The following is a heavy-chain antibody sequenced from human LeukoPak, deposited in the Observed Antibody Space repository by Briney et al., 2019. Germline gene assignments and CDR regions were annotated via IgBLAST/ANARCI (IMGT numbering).Heavy chain of an antibody. CDR2: IRYDGSNK. Sequence: PGGSLRLSCAASGFTFSSYGMHWVRQAPGKGLEWVAFIRYDGSNKYYADSVKGRFTISRDNSKNTLYLQMNSLRAEDTAVYYCAKRAVVPAAIFGGDAFDIWGQGTMVTVSS. D-gene: IGHD2-2*02. V-gene: IGHV3-30*02. CDR3: AKRAVVPAAIFGGDAFDI. J-gene: IGHJ3*02. CDR1: GFTFSSYG.